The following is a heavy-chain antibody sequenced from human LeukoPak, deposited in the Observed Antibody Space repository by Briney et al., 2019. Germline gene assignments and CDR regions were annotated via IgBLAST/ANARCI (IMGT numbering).Heavy chain of an antibody. CDR1: GFTFSNYN. CDR2: ITSSSSYI. V-gene: IGHV3-21*04. J-gene: IGHJ6*03. D-gene: IGHD6-6*01. Sequence: GGSLRLSCAASGFTFSNYNMNWVRQAPGKGLEWVSSITSSSSYIYYADSVKGRFTISRDNAKNSLYLQMDSLRAEDTALYYCARRADLAARPRDYYYYYYYMDVWGKGTTVTVSS. CDR3: ARRADLAARPRDYYYYYYYMDV.